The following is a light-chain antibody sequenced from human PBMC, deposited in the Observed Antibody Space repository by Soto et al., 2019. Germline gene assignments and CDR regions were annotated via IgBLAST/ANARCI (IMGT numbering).Light chain of an antibody. J-gene: IGKJ5*01. CDR2: GAS. V-gene: IGKV3-15*01. CDR1: QSFSSY. CDR3: QQRSNWPPFT. Sequence: EIVMTQSPATLSVSPGERATLSCRAGQSFSSYLSCYHHKPGQAPRLLIYGASPRATGIPGRFSGSGFGTEFTLTISSLEPEDFAVYYCQQRSNWPPFTFGQGTRLEI.